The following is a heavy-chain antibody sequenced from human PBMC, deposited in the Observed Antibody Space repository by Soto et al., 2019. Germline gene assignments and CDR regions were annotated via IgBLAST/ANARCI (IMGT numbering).Heavy chain of an antibody. CDR2: IYPGDSDT. CDR3: ARLYFDWSYYYYYGMDV. J-gene: IGHJ6*02. D-gene: IGHD3-9*01. V-gene: IGHV5-51*01. CDR1: GYSLTSYW. Sequence: PGESLKISCKGSGYSLTSYWIGWVRQMPGKGLEWMGIIYPGDSDTRYSPSFQGQVTISADKSISTAYLQWSSLKASDTAMYYCARLYFDWSYYYYYGMDVWGQGTTVTVSS.